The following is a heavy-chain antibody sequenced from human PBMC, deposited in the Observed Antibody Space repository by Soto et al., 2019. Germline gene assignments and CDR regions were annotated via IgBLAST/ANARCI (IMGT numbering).Heavy chain of an antibody. Sequence: PSETLSLTCTVSGGSISGYYWTWIRQPPGTGLEWIGEINHSGSTNYNPSLKSRVTISVDTSKNQFSLKLTSVTAADTAVYYCARGRNYYDSSGDSWFDPWGQGTLVTVSS. D-gene: IGHD3-22*01. V-gene: IGHV4-34*01. J-gene: IGHJ5*02. CDR2: INHSGST. CDR1: GGSISGYY. CDR3: ARGRNYYDSSGDSWFDP.